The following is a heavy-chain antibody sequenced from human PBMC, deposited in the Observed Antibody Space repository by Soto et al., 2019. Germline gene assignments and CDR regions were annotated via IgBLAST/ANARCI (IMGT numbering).Heavy chain of an antibody. V-gene: IGHV4-39*02. J-gene: IGHJ4*02. CDR1: GGSISGSSYY. CDR2: IYYSGST. D-gene: IGHD1-1*01. CDR3: VRDVQLQSFEQ. Sequence: PSETLSLTCTVSGGSISGSSYYWGRLRQPPGKGLEGIGSIYYSGSTNYNPSLKSRVTISAYTSKNQFSLKLNSLRPDDTAVYYCVRDVQLQSFEQWGQGALVTVSS.